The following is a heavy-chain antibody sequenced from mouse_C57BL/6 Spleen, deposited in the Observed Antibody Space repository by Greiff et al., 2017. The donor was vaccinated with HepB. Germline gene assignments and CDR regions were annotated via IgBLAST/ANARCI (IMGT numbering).Heavy chain of an antibody. CDR2: IDPSDSYT. Sequence: VKLQQPGAELVRPGTSVKLSCKASGYTFTSYWMHWVKQRPGQGLEWIGVIDPSDSYTNYNQKFKGKATLTVDTSSSTAYMQLSSLTSEDSAVYYCAFSTAQATRFAYWGQGTLVTVSA. CDR3: AFSTAQATRFAY. J-gene: IGHJ3*01. V-gene: IGHV1-59*01. D-gene: IGHD3-2*02. CDR1: GYTFTSYW.